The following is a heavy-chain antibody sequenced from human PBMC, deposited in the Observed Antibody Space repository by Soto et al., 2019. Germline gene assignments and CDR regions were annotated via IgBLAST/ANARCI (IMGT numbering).Heavy chain of an antibody. J-gene: IGHJ4*02. CDR2: IYYSGST. CDR3: ARETALGRITTFGVVREGYFDY. D-gene: IGHD3-3*01. CDR1: GGSISSGDYY. Sequence: PSETLSLTCTVSGGSISSGDYYWSWIRQPPGKGLEWIGYIYYSGSTYYNPSLKSRVTISVDTSKNQFSLKLSSVTAADTAVYYCARETALGRITTFGVVREGYFDYWGQGTLVTVSS. V-gene: IGHV4-30-4*01.